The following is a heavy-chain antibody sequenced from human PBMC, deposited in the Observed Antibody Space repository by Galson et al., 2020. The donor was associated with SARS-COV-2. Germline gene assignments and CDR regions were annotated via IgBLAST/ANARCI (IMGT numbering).Heavy chain of an antibody. CDR1: GSTLTELS. CDR2: FDPEDGET. V-gene: IGHV1-24*01. Sequence: ASVKVSCKVSGSTLTELSMHWVRQAPGKGLEWMGGFDPEDGETIYAQKFQGRVTMTEDTSTDTAYMELSSLRSEDTAVYYCATASPLTVTQHWLDPWGQGILVTVSS. J-gene: IGHJ5*02. CDR3: ATASPLTVTQHWLDP. D-gene: IGHD4-17*01.